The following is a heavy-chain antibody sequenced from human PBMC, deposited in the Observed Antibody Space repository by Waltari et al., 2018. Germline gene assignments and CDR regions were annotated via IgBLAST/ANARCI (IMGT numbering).Heavy chain of an antibody. D-gene: IGHD2-15*01. V-gene: IGHV1-2*02. CDR2: INPNSGGT. Sequence: QVQLVQSGAEVKKPGASVKVSCKASGYTFTGYYMHWVRQAPGQGLEWMGWINPNSGGTNYAQKFQGRVTMTRDTSISTAYMELSRKRSGASAVYYGAGDTGAVSVASHYYYMDVWGKGTTVTVSS. J-gene: IGHJ6*03. CDR1: GYTFTGYY. CDR3: AGDTGAVSVASHYYYMDV.